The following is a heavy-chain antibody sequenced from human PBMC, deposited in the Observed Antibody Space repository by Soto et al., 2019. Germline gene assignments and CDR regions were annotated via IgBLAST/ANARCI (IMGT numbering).Heavy chain of an antibody. J-gene: IGHJ6*02. D-gene: IGHD3-3*01. CDR1: GYTFTGYY. CDR2: INPNSGGT. Sequence: ASVKVSCKASGYTFTGYYMHWVRLAPGQGLEWMGWINPNSGGTNYAQKFQGWVTMTRDTSISTAYMELSRLRSDDTAVYYCARDRRFLEWLSLGHYYYGMDVWGQGTTVTVSS. V-gene: IGHV1-2*04. CDR3: ARDRRFLEWLSLGHYYYGMDV.